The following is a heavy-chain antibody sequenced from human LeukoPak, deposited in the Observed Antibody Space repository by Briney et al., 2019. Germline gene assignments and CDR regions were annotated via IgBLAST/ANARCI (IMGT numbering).Heavy chain of an antibody. CDR2: ISSGGGAT. V-gene: IGHV3-48*02. D-gene: IGHD6-19*01. CDR1: GFTFSNYN. J-gene: IGHJ4*02. Sequence: GGSLRLSCAASGFTFSNYNMNWVRQAPGKGLEWVSYISSGGGATHYADSVKGRSTISRDNAKNSLYLQMNSLRDEDTALYSCAKTHGNGWYFDYWGQGNLVTVAS. CDR3: AKTHGNGWYFDY.